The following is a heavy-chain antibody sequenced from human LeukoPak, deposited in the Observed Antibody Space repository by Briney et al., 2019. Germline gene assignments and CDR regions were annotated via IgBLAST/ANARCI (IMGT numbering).Heavy chain of an antibody. V-gene: IGHV4-59*10. J-gene: IGHJ5*02. D-gene: IGHD2-15*01. CDR3: ARGLVVVAATPVAWFDP. Sequence: SETLSLTCAVYGGSFSGYYWSWIRQPAGKGLEWIGRIYTSGSTNYNPSLKSRVTISVDTSKNQFSLKLSSVTAADTAVYYCARGLVVVAATPVAWFDPWGQGTLVTVSS. CDR1: GGSFSGYY. CDR2: IYTSGST.